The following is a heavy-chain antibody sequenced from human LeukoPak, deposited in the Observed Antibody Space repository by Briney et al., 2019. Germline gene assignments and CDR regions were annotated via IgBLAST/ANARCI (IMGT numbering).Heavy chain of an antibody. J-gene: IGHJ6*02. V-gene: IGHV1-69*13. CDR2: IIPIFGTS. CDR3: AGPLEFGIFGVVTTPPDV. D-gene: IGHD3-3*01. Sequence: SVKVSCKATGGTFNSYGVSWVRQAPGQGLEWMGGIIPIFGTSTYAQKFQGRVTITADESTSTAYMELSSLRSEDTAVYYCAGPLEFGIFGVVTTPPDVWGQGTTVTVSS. CDR1: GGTFNSYG.